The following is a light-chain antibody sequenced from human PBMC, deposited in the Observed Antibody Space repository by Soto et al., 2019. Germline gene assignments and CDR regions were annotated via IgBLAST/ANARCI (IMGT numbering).Light chain of an antibody. Sequence: EIVLTQSPGTLSLSPGERATLSCRASQSVSSNYLAWYQQKPGQAPRLLIYGASSRATGIPDRFSGSGSGTEFTLTINSLQSEDSAVYYCQQYGSSSTFGQGTRLEIK. CDR1: QSVSSNY. CDR2: GAS. CDR3: QQYGSSST. J-gene: IGKJ5*01. V-gene: IGKV3-20*01.